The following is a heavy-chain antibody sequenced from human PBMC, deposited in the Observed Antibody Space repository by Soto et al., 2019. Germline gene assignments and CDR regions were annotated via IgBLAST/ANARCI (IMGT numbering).Heavy chain of an antibody. D-gene: IGHD3-3*01. V-gene: IGHV1-2*04. J-gene: IGHJ4*02. CDR1: GYTFTGYY. CDR2: INPNSGGT. CDR3: ARGPRAHYDFWSGYYSPASRMDY. Sequence: ASVKVSCKASGYTFTGYYMHWVRQAPAQELEWMGWINPNSGGTNYAQKFQGWVTMTRDTSISTAYMELSRLRSDDTAVYYCARGPRAHYDFWSGYYSPASRMDYWGQGTLVTGSS.